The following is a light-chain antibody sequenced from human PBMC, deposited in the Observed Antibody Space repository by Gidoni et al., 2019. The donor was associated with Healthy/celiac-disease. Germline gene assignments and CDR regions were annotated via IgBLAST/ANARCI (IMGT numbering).Light chain of an antibody. CDR1: QDISNY. Sequence: DIQMTQSPSSLSASVGDRVTITCQASQDISNYLNWYQQKQGKAPKLLIYDASNLETGVPSRFSGSGSGTDFTFTISSLRPEDIATYYCQQYDNLPLTFXGXTKVEIK. V-gene: IGKV1-33*01. CDR2: DAS. J-gene: IGKJ4*01. CDR3: QQYDNLPLT.